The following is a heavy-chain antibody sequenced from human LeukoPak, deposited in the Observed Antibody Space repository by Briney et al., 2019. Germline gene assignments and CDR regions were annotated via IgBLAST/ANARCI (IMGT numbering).Heavy chain of an antibody. J-gene: IGHJ4*02. Sequence: GASVKVSCKASGYTFTSYGISWVRQAPGQGLEWMGWISAYNGNTNYAQKLQGRVTMTTDTSTSTAYMELRSLRSDDTAVYYCARHLDCSSTSCSEALGYWGQGTLVTVSS. CDR1: GYTFTSYG. CDR2: ISAYNGNT. V-gene: IGHV1-18*01. CDR3: ARHLDCSSTSCSEALGY. D-gene: IGHD2-2*01.